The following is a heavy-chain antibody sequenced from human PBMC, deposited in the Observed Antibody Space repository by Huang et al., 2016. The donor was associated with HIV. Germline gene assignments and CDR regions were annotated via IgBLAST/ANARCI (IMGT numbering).Heavy chain of an antibody. D-gene: IGHD3-3*01. J-gene: IGHJ4*02. CDR2: TYYRSKWYT. CDR1: GDSVSSDCGA. Sequence: QVQLQQSGPGLVKPSQTLSLTCAISGDSVSSDCGAWNWIRQSPSRGLEWLGRTYYRSKWYTNYAISVRSRITIKSDTSKNQFSLHLNSVTPEDTGVYYCTRGVRDFDSWGQGTLVTVSS. V-gene: IGHV6-1*01. CDR3: TRGVRDFDS.